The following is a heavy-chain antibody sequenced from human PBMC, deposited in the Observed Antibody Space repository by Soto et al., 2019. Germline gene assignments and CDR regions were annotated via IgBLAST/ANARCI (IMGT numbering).Heavy chain of an antibody. CDR3: ARGDGDYYDGNGYLGRH. J-gene: IGHJ4*02. D-gene: IGHD3-22*01. Sequence: EVQLVESGGGIVQPGGSLRLSCAASGFTSSSDWMHWVRQATGKGLVWVSRINSDGSRTSYADSAKGRFTISRDNAKNTVYLQMNSLRAEDTAVYYCARGDGDYYDGNGYLGRHWGQGTLVTVSS. CDR1: GFTSSSDW. V-gene: IGHV3-74*01. CDR2: INSDGSRT.